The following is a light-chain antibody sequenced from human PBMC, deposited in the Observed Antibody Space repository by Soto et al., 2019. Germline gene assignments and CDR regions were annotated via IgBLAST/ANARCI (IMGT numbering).Light chain of an antibody. Sequence: QCVLTQPASVSGSPGQSITISRTGTSSDIGGHSSVSWYQQRPGEDPKLMIYDVSNRPSGVSNRFSGSKSGNTASLTISGLQADDEADYYCFSYIVTSAYVFGTGTKVPVL. V-gene: IGLV2-14*01. CDR1: SSDIGGHSS. CDR3: FSYIVTSAYV. CDR2: DVS. J-gene: IGLJ1*01.